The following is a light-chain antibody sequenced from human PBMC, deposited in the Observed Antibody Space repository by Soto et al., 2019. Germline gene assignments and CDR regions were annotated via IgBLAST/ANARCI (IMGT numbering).Light chain of an antibody. V-gene: IGLV2-14*01. J-gene: IGLJ1*01. CDR1: SSDVGGYNY. Sequence: QSALTQPASVSGSPGQSITISCTGTSSDVGGYNYVSWYQQHPGKAPKLMIYEVSNRPSGVSNRFSGSKSGNTASLTISGLQAEDEADYYCGSYTSSSTSCVFGTGTKLTVL. CDR3: GSYTSSSTSCV. CDR2: EVS.